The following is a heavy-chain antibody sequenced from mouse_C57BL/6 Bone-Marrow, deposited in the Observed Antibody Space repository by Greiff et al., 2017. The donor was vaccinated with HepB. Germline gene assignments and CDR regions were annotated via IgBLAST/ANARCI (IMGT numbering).Heavy chain of an antibody. CDR1: GYTFTDYE. Sequence: QVQLKESGAELVRPGASVTLSCKASGYTFTDYEMHWVKQTPVHGLEWIGAIDPETGGTAYNQKFKGKAILTADKSSSTAYMELRSLTSEDSAVYYCTRCDYAFAYWGQGTLVTVSA. V-gene: IGHV1-15*01. J-gene: IGHJ3*01. CDR3: TRCDYAFAY. D-gene: IGHD2-4*01. CDR2: IDPETGGT.